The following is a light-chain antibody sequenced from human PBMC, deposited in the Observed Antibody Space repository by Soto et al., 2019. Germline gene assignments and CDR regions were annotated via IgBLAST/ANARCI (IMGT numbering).Light chain of an antibody. V-gene: IGLV2-14*01. CDR2: EVS. J-gene: IGLJ1*01. CDR3: NASTTSSTRV. Sequence: QSVLTQPASVSGSPGQSITISCTGTSSDVGASNYVSWYQQLPGKVPNLIIYEVSSRPSGVSDRFSGSKSGNTASLTISGLQAEDEGDYYCNASTTSSTRVFGSGSKVTVL. CDR1: SSDVGASNY.